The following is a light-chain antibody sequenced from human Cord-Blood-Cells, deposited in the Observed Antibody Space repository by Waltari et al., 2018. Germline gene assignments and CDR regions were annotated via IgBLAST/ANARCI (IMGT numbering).Light chain of an antibody. CDR2: EGS. CDR3: SSYTSSSTLV. V-gene: IGLV2-14*02. J-gene: IGLJ2*01. Sequence: QSALTQPASVSGSPGQSITISCTGTSSDVGSYNLVSWYQQHPGKAPNHMIYEGSKRPSGVSNRFSGSKSGNTSSLTISRLQAEDEADDYCSSYTSSSTLVFGGGTKLTVL. CDR1: SSDVGSYNL.